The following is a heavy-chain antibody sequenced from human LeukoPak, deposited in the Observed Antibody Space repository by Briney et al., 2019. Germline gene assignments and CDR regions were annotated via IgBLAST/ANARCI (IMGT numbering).Heavy chain of an antibody. J-gene: IGHJ4*02. V-gene: IGHV1-46*01. CDR3: ARDREMATILDY. D-gene: IGHD5-24*01. CDR1: GASFSNYY. CDR2: INPSGGST. Sequence: ASVKVSCKASGASFSNYYIHWVRQAPGQGLEWMGIINPSGGSTSYAQKFQGRVTMTRDTSTSTVYMELSSLRSEDTAVYYCARDREMATILDYWGQGTLVTVSS.